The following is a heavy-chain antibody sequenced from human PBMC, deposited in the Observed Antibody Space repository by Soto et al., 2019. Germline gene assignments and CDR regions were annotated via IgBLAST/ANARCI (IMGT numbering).Heavy chain of an antibody. Sequence: SETLSLTCTVSGGSISSGGYYWSWIRQHPGKGLEWIGYIYYSGSTYYNPSLKSRVTISVDTSKNQFSLKLSSVTAADTAVYYCAALVGLDYYGMDVWGQGTTVTVSS. J-gene: IGHJ6*02. CDR1: GGSISSGGYY. V-gene: IGHV4-31*03. CDR2: IYYSGST. CDR3: AALVGLDYYGMDV. D-gene: IGHD1-26*01.